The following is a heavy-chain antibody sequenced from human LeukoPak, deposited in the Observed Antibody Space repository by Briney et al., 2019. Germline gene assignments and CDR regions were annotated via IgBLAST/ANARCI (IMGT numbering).Heavy chain of an antibody. J-gene: IGHJ6*04. V-gene: IGHV4-61*02. CDR1: GGSISSGSYY. Sequence: SQTLSLTCTVPGGSISSGSYYWSWIRQPAGKGLEWIGRIFASGSTNSNPSLKSRVTMSVDTSKNQFSLNLSSVTAADTAVYYCARHSAMDVWGKGTTVTVSS. CDR3: ARHSAMDV. CDR2: IFASGST. D-gene: IGHD3-10*01.